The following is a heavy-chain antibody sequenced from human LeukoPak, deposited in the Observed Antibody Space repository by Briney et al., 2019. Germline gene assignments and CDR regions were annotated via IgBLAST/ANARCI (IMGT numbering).Heavy chain of an antibody. Sequence: GGSLRLSCAASGFTVSSNYMSWVRQAPGKGLEWVSVIYSGGSTYYADSVKGRFTISRDNSKNTLYLQMNSLRAEDTAVYYCARVPYSSSSQHFDYWGQGTLVTVSS. CDR2: IYSGGST. V-gene: IGHV3-53*01. CDR3: ARVPYSSSSQHFDY. D-gene: IGHD6-6*01. J-gene: IGHJ4*02. CDR1: GFTVSSNY.